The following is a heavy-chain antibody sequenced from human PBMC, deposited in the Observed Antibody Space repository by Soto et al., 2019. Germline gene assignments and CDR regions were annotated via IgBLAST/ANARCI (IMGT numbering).Heavy chain of an antibody. Sequence: EVRLVESGGGLVKPGGSLRLSCVGSGFLFRNYEMNWVRQAPGKGLEWLSHISTSGSHISDADSVKGRFTISRDNTKHTLYLQMNSLRAEDTAVYYCASQPHWARPFESLGQGILVNVSS. CDR2: ISTSGSHI. J-gene: IGHJ4*02. CDR1: GFLFRNYE. D-gene: IGHD7-27*01. CDR3: ASQPHWARPFES. V-gene: IGHV3-48*03.